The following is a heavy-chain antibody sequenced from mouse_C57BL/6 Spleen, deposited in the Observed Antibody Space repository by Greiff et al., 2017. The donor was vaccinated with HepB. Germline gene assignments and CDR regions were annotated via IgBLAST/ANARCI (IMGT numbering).Heavy chain of an antibody. CDR3: ARDYGGRNFDY. Sequence: VKLQESGAELVRPGTSVKVSCKASGYAFTNYLIEWVKQRPGQGLEWIGVINPGSGGTNYNEKFKGKATLTADKSSSTAYMQLSSLTSEDSAVYFCARDYGGRNFDYWGQGTTLTVSS. J-gene: IGHJ2*01. CDR1: GYAFTNYL. CDR2: INPGSGGT. D-gene: IGHD1-1*01. V-gene: IGHV1-54*01.